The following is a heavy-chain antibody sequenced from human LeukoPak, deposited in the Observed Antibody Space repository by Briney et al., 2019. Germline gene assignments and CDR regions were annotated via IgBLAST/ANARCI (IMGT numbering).Heavy chain of an antibody. D-gene: IGHD1-26*01. CDR3: AKSGTPRGWELDLVGDAFDI. CDR2: ISWNSGSI. Sequence: PGRSLRLSCAASGFTFDDYAMHWVRQAPGKGLEWVSGISWNSGSIGYADSVKGRFTISRDNAKNSLYLQMNSLRAEDMALYYCAKSGTPRGWELDLVGDAFDIWGQGTMVTVSS. CDR1: GFTFDDYA. V-gene: IGHV3-9*03. J-gene: IGHJ3*02.